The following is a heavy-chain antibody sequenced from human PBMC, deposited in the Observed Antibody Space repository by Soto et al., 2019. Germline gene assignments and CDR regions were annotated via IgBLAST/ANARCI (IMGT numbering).Heavy chain of an antibody. Sequence: GGSLRLSCAASGFTFGNYWMHWVRQAPGKGLVWVSRISDYGRINYADSVKDRFIISRDDARSELYLQLNDLRVEDTATYYCARGGLEPFDHWGQGALVTVPQ. D-gene: IGHD1-1*01. CDR1: GFTFGNYW. CDR2: ISDYGRI. J-gene: IGHJ4*02. CDR3: ARGGLEPFDH. V-gene: IGHV3-74*01.